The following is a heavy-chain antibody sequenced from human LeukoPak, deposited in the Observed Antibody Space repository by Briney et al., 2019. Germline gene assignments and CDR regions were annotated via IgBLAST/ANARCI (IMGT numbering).Heavy chain of an antibody. CDR2: ISVSGGST. CDR3: AKVEAFMITFGGVIVV. J-gene: IGHJ4*02. V-gene: IGHV3-23*01. D-gene: IGHD3-16*02. CDR1: GFTYNSYA. Sequence: GGSLRLSCAASGFTYNSYAMSWVRQAPGKGLEWVSAISVSGGSTYYADSVKGRFTISRDNSKNTLYLQMNSLRAEDTAGYYCAKVEAFMITFGGVIVVWGQGTLVTVSS.